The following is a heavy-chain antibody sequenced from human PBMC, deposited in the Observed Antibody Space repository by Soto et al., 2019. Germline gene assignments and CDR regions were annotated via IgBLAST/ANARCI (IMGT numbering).Heavy chain of an antibody. CDR1: GGNFSSYA. D-gene: IGHD3-10*01. Sequence: SSVKVSCKASGGNFSSYAISWVQQARGQGLERNGRLFPMCGTANCAQKFDGRATITAGESASSGNVGLRSLRSEDTAVYYCARGRSYYGSGSYYYAFEIWVQGTMFTVSS. V-gene: IGHV1-69*13. J-gene: IGHJ3*02. CDR3: ARGRSYYGSGSYYYAFEI. CDR2: LFPMCGTA.